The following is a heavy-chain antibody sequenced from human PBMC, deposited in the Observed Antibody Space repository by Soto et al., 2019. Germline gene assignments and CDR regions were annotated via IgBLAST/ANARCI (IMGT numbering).Heavy chain of an antibody. J-gene: IGHJ4*02. Sequence: PGGSLRLSCAASGFTFSSYGMHWVRQAPGKGLEWVAVIWYDGSNKYYADSVKGRFTISRDNSKNTLYLQMNSLGAEGTAVYYCARDDSSSFIDYWGQGTLVTVSS. CDR2: IWYDGSNK. V-gene: IGHV3-33*01. CDR3: ARDDSSSFIDY. CDR1: GFTFSSYG. D-gene: IGHD6-6*01.